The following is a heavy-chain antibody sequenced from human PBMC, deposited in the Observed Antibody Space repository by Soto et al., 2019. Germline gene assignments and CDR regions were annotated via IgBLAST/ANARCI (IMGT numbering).Heavy chain of an antibody. V-gene: IGHV3-23*01. Sequence: EVQLLESGGGLVQPGGSLRLSCAASGFTFSSYAMSWVRQAPGKGLEWVSAISGSGGSTYYADSVKGRFTISRDNSKNTLYLQMDSLRAEDTAVYYCAKNEESHVELGGMDVWGQGTTVTVSS. J-gene: IGHJ6*02. CDR3: AKNEESHVELGGMDV. D-gene: IGHD1-7*01. CDR2: ISGSGGST. CDR1: GFTFSSYA.